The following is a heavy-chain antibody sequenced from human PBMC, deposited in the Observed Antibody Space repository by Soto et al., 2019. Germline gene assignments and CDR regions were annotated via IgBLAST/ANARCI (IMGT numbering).Heavy chain of an antibody. CDR2: IFYDGYT. D-gene: IGHD6-13*01. CDR3: ARLQAAVPHY. Sequence: SETLSLTCTVSGDSISGSPYFWGWIRQPPGKRLEWIGSIFYDGYTLYTPSLRSRVTISVDTSKNQFSLKLASVAAADTATYFCARLQAAVPHYWGQGTLVTVSS. J-gene: IGHJ4*02. V-gene: IGHV4-39*01. CDR1: GDSISGSPYF.